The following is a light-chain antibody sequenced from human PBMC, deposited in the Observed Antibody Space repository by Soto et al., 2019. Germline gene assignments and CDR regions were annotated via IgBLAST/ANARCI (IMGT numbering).Light chain of an antibody. J-gene: IGKJ4*01. CDR1: QTVNNF. CDR3: QHRSGRLT. CDR2: NAV. V-gene: IGKV3-11*01. Sequence: ESVLTQSPATLSLSQGERATLSCRAPQTVNNFLAWYQQKPGQVPRLVIYNAVTRAAGIPYRFSGRVSGADFTLTVSSTEPGDFAVYYCQHRSGRLTFGGATRVDLK.